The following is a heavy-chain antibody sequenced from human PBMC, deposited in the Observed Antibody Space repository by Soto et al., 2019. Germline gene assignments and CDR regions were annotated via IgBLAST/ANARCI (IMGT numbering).Heavy chain of an antibody. CDR2: ISYDGSNK. D-gene: IGHD2-8*01. Sequence: LRLSCAASGFTFSSYAMHWVRQAPGKGLEWVAVISYDGSNKYYADSVKGRFTISRDNSKNTLYVQMNSLRPEDTAVYYCARAPDIVLIRAYYYYGMDVWGQGTTVTV. J-gene: IGHJ6*02. CDR3: ARAPDIVLIRAYYYYGMDV. V-gene: IGHV3-30-3*01. CDR1: GFTFSSYA.